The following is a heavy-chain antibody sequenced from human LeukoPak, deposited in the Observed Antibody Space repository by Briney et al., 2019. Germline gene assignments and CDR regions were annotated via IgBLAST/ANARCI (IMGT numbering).Heavy chain of an antibody. V-gene: IGHV4-61*02. D-gene: IGHD2/OR15-2a*01. CDR2: IYTSGST. J-gene: IGHJ3*02. Sequence: PSETLSLTCTVSGGSISSGSYYWSWIRQPAGKGLEWIGRIYTSGSTNYNPSLKSRVTISVDTSKNQFSLKLSSVTAADTAVYYCARGIDIWGQGTMVTVSS. CDR3: ARGIDI. CDR1: GGSISSGSYY.